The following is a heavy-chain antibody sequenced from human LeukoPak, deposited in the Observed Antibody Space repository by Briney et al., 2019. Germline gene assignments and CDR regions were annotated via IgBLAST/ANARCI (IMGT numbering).Heavy chain of an antibody. V-gene: IGHV3-30*02. D-gene: IGHD4-17*01. CDR1: GFTFSSYG. CDR3: AEDSQDTGNYYYYYMDV. CDR2: IRYDGSNK. Sequence: GGSLRLSCAASGFTFSSYGMHWVRQAPGKGLEWVAFIRYDGSNKYYADSVKGRFTISRDNSKNTLYLQMNSLRAEDTAVYYCAEDSQDTGNYYYYYMDVRGKGTTVTVSS. J-gene: IGHJ6*03.